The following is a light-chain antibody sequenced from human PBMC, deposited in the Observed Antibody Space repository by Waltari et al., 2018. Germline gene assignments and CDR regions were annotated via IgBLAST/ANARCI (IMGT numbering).Light chain of an antibody. Sequence: QSALTQPRSVSGSPGQSVTISCTGTSNDVRAYNHVSWPQQHPGKAPKLMIYDVSKRPSGVPERFSASKSGNTASLTISGLQAEDEADYYCCSYTGTYTHWVFGGGTKLTVL. J-gene: IGLJ3*02. CDR1: SNDVRAYNH. CDR2: DVS. V-gene: IGLV2-11*01. CDR3: CSYTGTYTHWV.